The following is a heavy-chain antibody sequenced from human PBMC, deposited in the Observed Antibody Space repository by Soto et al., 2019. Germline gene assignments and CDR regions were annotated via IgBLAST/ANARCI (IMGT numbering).Heavy chain of an antibody. D-gene: IGHD3-10*01. Sequence: GESLKISCKGSGYSFTSYWIGWVRQMPGKGLEWMGIIYPGDSDTRYSPSFQGQVTISADKSISTAYLQWSSLKASDTAMYYCARLRRKYYYGSGIYPHCYGMAVWAQGTTVPVSS. J-gene: IGHJ6*02. CDR3: ARLRRKYYYGSGIYPHCYGMAV. CDR2: IYPGDSDT. V-gene: IGHV5-51*01. CDR1: GYSFTSYW.